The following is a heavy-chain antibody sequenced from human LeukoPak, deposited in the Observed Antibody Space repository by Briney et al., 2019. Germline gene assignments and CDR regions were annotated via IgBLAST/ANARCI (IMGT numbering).Heavy chain of an antibody. J-gene: IGHJ4*02. Sequence: SETLSLTCTVSGDSISTYYWSWIRQPAGKGLEWLGRIHSSGSSNYNPSLKGRVTMSVDTSKNQFSLNLTSVTAADTAVYYCARYAREGSYDYWGQGTLVTVSS. CDR2: IHSSGSS. CDR3: ARYAREGSYDY. D-gene: IGHD1-26*01. V-gene: IGHV4-4*07. CDR1: GDSISTYY.